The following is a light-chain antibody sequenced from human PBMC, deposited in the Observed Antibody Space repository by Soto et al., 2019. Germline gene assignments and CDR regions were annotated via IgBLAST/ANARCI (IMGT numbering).Light chain of an antibody. Sequence: DIQMTQSPSTLSASVGDRVTITCRASQSISTWLAWYQQKPGKAPKLLIYKASNLEGGVPSRFSGSGSGTEFNITTSSLQPDDFATYYCQQYNTYPLTLGGGTKVDIK. J-gene: IGKJ4*01. V-gene: IGKV1-5*03. CDR2: KAS. CDR1: QSISTW. CDR3: QQYNTYPLT.